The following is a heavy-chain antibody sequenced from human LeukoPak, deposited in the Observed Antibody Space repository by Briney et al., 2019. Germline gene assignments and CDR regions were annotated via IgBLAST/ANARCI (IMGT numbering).Heavy chain of an antibody. CDR3: ARDPSCSGGSCYSEGINWFDP. V-gene: IGHV3-66*01. J-gene: IGHJ5*02. D-gene: IGHD2-15*01. CDR2: IYIGGRT. Sequence: GGSLRLSCAASGFTVSSNYMSWVRQAPGKGLEWVSVIYIGGRTNYADSVKGRFMMSRDNSKNTVYLQMNSLRGEDTAVYHCARDPSCSGGSCYSEGINWFDPWGQGTLVTVSS. CDR1: GFTVSSNY.